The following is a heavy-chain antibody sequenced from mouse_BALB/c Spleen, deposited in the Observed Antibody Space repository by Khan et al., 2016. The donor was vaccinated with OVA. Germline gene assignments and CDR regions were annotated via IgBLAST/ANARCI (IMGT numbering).Heavy chain of an antibody. CDR2: ISYSGNT. CDR1: GYSITSDYA. J-gene: IGHJ2*01. Sequence: EVQLQESGPGLVKPSQSLSLTCTVTGYSITSDYAWNWIRQFPGNKLEWMGYISYSGNTNYNPSLKSRISITRDTSENQFFLQLNSVTTEDTATDYCARVYGGDFDYWGQGTTLTVSS. CDR3: ARVYGGDFDY. D-gene: IGHD1-1*01. V-gene: IGHV3-2*02.